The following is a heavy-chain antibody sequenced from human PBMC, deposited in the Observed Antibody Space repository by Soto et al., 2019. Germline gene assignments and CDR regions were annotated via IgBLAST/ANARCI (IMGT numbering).Heavy chain of an antibody. CDR1: GGSISSSSYY. CDR3: ARQGPHGANWVRYFDS. J-gene: IGHJ4*02. CDR2: IYYSGST. D-gene: IGHD7-27*01. Sequence: QLQLQESGPGLVKPSETLSLTCTVSGGSISSSSYYWGWIRQPPGKGLEWIGSIYYSGSTYYNPSRKSRVTISVDTSKNQFSLKLSSVTAADTAVYYCARQGPHGANWVRYFDSWGQGTLVTVSS. V-gene: IGHV4-39*01.